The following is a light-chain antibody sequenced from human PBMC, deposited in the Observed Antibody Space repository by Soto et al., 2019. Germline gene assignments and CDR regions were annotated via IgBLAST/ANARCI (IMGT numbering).Light chain of an antibody. CDR2: GAS. V-gene: IGKV3-15*01. J-gene: IGKJ1*01. CDR3: QQYNNWLP. CDR1: QSVSNN. Sequence: EIVMTQSPATLSVSPGERATLSCRASQSVSNNLAWYQKKPGQAPRLLIYGASTRATGIPDRFSGSGSGTEFTLTISSLQFEDFAFYYCQQYNNWLPFGQGPRVHIK.